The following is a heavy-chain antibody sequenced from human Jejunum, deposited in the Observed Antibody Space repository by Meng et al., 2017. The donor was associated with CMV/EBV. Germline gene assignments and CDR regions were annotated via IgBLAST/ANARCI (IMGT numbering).Heavy chain of an antibody. D-gene: IGHD3-16*01. CDR3: AKDRGGSDDAYDV. Sequence: ASVFTFSSYAMNWVRQAPGKGLEWISVFYISGRSTYYADSVKGRFTISRDNSKNMVYLQMNSLRVEDTAVYYCAKDRGGSDDAYDVWGQGATVTVSS. V-gene: IGHV3-23*03. CDR1: VFTFSSYA. CDR2: FYISGRST. J-gene: IGHJ3*01.